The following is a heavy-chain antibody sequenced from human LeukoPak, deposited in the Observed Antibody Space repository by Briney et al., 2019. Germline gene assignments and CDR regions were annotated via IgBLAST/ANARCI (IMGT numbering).Heavy chain of an antibody. Sequence: ASVKVSCKASGYTLTGYYMYWVRQAPGQGLEWMGWINPNSGGTNYAQKFQGRVTMTRDTSISTAYMELSRLRSDDTAVYYCARSRPAVAGTPDFDYWGQGTLVTVSS. J-gene: IGHJ4*02. CDR3: ARSRPAVAGTPDFDY. CDR2: INPNSGGT. CDR1: GYTLTGYY. D-gene: IGHD6-19*01. V-gene: IGHV1-2*02.